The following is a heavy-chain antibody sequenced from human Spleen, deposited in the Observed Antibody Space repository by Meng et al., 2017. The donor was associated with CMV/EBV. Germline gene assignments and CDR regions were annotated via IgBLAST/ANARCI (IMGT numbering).Heavy chain of an antibody. Sequence: GGSLRLSCAASGFTFSGYEMNWVRQAPGKGLEWVSYISNGGSIIYYADCVKGRFTISRDNAKNSLYLQMNSLRDEDTAVYYCVRDLGTGLDALDIWGQGTMVTVSS. CDR1: GFTFSGYE. V-gene: IGHV3-48*03. CDR3: VRDLGTGLDALDI. J-gene: IGHJ3*02. D-gene: IGHD1-1*01. CDR2: ISNGGSII.